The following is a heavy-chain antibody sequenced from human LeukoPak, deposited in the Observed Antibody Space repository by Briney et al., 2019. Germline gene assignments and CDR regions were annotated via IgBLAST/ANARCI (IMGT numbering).Heavy chain of an antibody. Sequence: GGSLRLSCAASGFTFSRYWMQWVRQAPGKGLVWVPHIVSDGSSTTYADSVKGRFTTSRDNAKNTLYLQMNSLRAEDTAVYYCVRDNYGVDYWGQGTLVTVSS. D-gene: IGHD3-10*01. CDR1: GFTFSRYW. CDR3: VRDNYGVDY. J-gene: IGHJ4*02. V-gene: IGHV3-74*03. CDR2: IVSDGSST.